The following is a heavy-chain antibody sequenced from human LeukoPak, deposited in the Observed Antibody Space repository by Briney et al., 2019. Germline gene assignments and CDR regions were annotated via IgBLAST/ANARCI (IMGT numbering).Heavy chain of an antibody. CDR3: ATLLVSFDY. D-gene: IGHD2/OR15-2a*01. J-gene: IGHJ4*02. CDR1: GFNFNNYA. V-gene: IGHV3-64*04. CDR2: ISSNGGST. Sequence: GGSLRLSCSASGFNFNNYAMNWVRQAPGKGLEYVSAISSNGGSTYYADSVKGRCTISRDNSKNTLYLQMNSLRAEDTAVYYCATLLVSFDYWGQGTLVTVSS.